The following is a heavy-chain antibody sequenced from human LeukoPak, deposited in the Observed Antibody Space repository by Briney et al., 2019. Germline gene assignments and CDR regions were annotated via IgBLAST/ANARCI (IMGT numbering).Heavy chain of an antibody. CDR2: ISAYNGNT. D-gene: IGHD6-13*01. V-gene: IGHV1-18*01. CDR3: ARDRWYSSSWTPSDY. CDR1: GYTFTSYG. J-gene: IGHJ4*02. Sequence: ASVKVSCKASGYTFTSYGISWVRQAPGQGLEWMGWISAYNGNTNYAQKLQGRVTMTTDTSTSTAYMELRSLRSDDTAVYYCARDRWYSSSWTPSDYWGQGTLVTVSS.